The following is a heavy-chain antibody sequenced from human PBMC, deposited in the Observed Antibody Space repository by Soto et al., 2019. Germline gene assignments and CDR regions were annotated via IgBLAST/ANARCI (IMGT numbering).Heavy chain of an antibody. CDR1: GFTFSTYS. J-gene: IGHJ4*02. CDR3: AREGSSGWYFDY. V-gene: IGHV3-21*02. Sequence: EVQLVESGGGLVKPGGSLRLSCAASGFTFSTYSMNWVRQAPGKGLEWVSSISSSSSYIYYADSVKGRFTISRDNARNSLYLQMHSLRAEDTAVYYGAREGSSGWYFDYWGQGTLVTVSS. CDR2: ISSSSSYI. D-gene: IGHD6-19*01.